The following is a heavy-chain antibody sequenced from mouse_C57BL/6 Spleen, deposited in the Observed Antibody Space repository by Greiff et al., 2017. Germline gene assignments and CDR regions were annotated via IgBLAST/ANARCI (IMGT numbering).Heavy chain of an antibody. J-gene: IGHJ3*01. CDR2: IYPSDSET. CDR1: GYTFTSYW. CDR3: ASRYDYDGGFAY. V-gene: IGHV1-61*01. D-gene: IGHD2-4*01. Sequence: VQLQQSGAELVRPGSSVKLSCKASGYTFTSYWMDWVKQRPGQGLEWIGNIYPSDSETHYNQKFKDKATLTVDKSSSTAYMQLSSLTSEDSAVYYCASRYDYDGGFAYWGQGTLVTVSA.